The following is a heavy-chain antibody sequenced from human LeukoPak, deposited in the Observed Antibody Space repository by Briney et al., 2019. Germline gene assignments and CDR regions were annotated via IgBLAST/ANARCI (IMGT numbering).Heavy chain of an antibody. CDR2: INHSGST. CDR1: GGSFSGYY. CDR3: ARGLYGMDV. Sequence: SETLSLTCAVYGGSFSGYYWSWIRQPPGKGLEWIGEINHSGSTNYNPSLKGRVTISVDTSKNQFSLKLSSVTAADTAVYYCARGLYGMDVWGQGTTVTVSS. J-gene: IGHJ6*02. V-gene: IGHV4-34*01.